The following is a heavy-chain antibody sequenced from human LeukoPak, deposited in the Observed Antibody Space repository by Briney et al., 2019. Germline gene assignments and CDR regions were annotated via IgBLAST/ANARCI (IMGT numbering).Heavy chain of an antibody. CDR1: GFTFSSYW. CDR2: IKQDGSEK. J-gene: IGHJ4*02. Sequence: PGGSLRLSCAASGFTFSSYWMSWVRQAPRKGLEWVANIKQDGSEKYYVDSVKGRFTISRDNAKNSLYLQMNSLRAEDTAVYYCARVRGVTSGPRPYYFDYWGQGTLATVSS. D-gene: IGHD4-17*01. CDR3: ARVRGVTSGPRPYYFDY. V-gene: IGHV3-7*01.